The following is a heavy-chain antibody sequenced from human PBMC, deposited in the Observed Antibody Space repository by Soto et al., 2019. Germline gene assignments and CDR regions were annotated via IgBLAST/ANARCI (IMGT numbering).Heavy chain of an antibody. Sequence: ASVKLSCKDSGYTFTTYAMYCVRQAPGQRLEWMGWINAGNGDTKYSQKFQDRVTITRDTSTTTAYMELSSLRSEDTAVYYCARGGNGWPLDYWGQGTLVTVSS. CDR2: INAGNGDT. D-gene: IGHD6-19*01. CDR3: ARGGNGWPLDY. V-gene: IGHV1-3*01. CDR1: GYTFTTYA. J-gene: IGHJ4*02.